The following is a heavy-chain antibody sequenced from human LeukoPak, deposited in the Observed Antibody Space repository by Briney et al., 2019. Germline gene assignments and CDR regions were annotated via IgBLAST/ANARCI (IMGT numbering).Heavy chain of an antibody. J-gene: IGHJ1*01. CDR3: AIDVGPYCSSTSCFEEYFQH. CDR2: INQSGST. CDR1: GGSFSGYY. Sequence: PSETLSLTCAVYGGSFSGYYWSWIRQPPGKGLEWIGEINQSGSTNYNPSLKSRVTISVDTSKNQFSLKLSSVTAADTAVYYCAIDVGPYCSSTSCFEEYFQHWGQGTLVTVSS. V-gene: IGHV4-34*01. D-gene: IGHD2-2*01.